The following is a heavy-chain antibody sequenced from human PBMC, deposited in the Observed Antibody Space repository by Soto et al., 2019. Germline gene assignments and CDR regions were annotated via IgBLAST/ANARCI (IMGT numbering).Heavy chain of an antibody. CDR2: ILNDGSNR. Sequence: QVQLVESGGGVVQPGRSLRLSCAASGFTFSNYGMQWVRQAPGKGLEWVAVILNDGSNRYHADSVKDRFTISRDNSKNMLYLQMNSLRAEDTAVYYCARDDEYSGNGMDVWGQATTVTVS. CDR1: GFTFSNYG. D-gene: IGHD3-10*01. CDR3: ARDDEYSGNGMDV. J-gene: IGHJ6*02. V-gene: IGHV3-33*01.